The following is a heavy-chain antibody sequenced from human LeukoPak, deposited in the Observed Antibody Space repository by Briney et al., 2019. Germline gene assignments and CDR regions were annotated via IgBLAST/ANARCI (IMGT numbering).Heavy chain of an antibody. D-gene: IGHD3-10*01. CDR2: ITPLSATP. CDR3: AGDPPGTPVGFDV. CDR1: AGMFNTYA. Sequence: SVKVSCKASAGMFNTYAISWVRQAPEHGLEWMGRITPLSATPSQSQWIQGRVTITADISTNTVYLDLSSLRSEDTALYFCAGDPPGTPVGFDVWGQGTMVTVSS. V-gene: IGHV1-69*06. J-gene: IGHJ3*01.